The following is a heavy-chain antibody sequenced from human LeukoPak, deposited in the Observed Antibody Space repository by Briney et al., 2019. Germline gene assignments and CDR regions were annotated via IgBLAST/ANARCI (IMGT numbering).Heavy chain of an antibody. CDR1: GYTFTSYD. V-gene: IGHV1-8*03. CDR3: ARDIGEMATMYY. D-gene: IGHD5-24*01. CDR2: MNPNSGNT. J-gene: IGHJ4*02. Sequence: ASVKVSCKASGYTFTSYDINWVRQATGQGLEWMGWMNPNSGNTGYAQKFQGRVTITRNTSIRTAYMELSSLRSEDTAVYYCARDIGEMATMYYWGQGTLVTVSS.